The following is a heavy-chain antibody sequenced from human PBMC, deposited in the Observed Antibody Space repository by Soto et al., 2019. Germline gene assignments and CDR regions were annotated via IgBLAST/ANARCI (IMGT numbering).Heavy chain of an antibody. Sequence: GASVKVSCKASGYTFTGYYLHWVRQAPRQGLEWMGWINPNSGGTNHAQKFRGRVTMTRDTSINTAYMELSRLRSDDTAVYYCARGDSMSYDSSVNNWFAPGGEGTL. V-gene: IGHV1-2*02. CDR3: ARGDSMSYDSSVNNWFAP. CDR2: INPNSGGT. CDR1: GYTFTGYY. J-gene: IGHJ5*02. D-gene: IGHD3-22*01.